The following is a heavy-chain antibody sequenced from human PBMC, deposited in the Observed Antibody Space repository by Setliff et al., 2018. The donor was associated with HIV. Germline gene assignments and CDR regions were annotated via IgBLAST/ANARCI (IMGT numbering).Heavy chain of an antibody. V-gene: IGHV1-18*01. CDR1: GYTFTSYA. D-gene: IGHD3-22*01. CDR2: IAGHNGDT. J-gene: IGHJ3*02. CDR3: ARMIVLSASSPPNAFDI. Sequence: ASVKVSCKASGYTFTSYAMSWVRQAPGQGLEWMGWIAGHNGDTKYAQKLQGRVTMTTDTSTSTAYMELRSLRSDDTAVYYCARMIVLSASSPPNAFDIWGQGTMVTVSS.